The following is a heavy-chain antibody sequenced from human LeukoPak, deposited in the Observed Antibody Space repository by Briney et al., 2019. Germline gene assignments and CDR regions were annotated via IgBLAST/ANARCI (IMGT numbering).Heavy chain of an antibody. D-gene: IGHD3-3*01. V-gene: IGHV3-23*01. Sequence: GGSLRLSCAASGFTFSSYAMHWVRQAPGKGLEWVSAISGSGGSTYYADSVKGRFTISRDNSKNTLYLQMNSLRAEDTAVYYCAKGYYDFWSGLDYWGQGTLVTVSS. CDR2: ISGSGGST. CDR3: AKGYYDFWSGLDY. CDR1: GFTFSSYA. J-gene: IGHJ4*02.